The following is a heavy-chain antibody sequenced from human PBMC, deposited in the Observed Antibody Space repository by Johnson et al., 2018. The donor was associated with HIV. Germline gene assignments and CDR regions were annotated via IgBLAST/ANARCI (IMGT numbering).Heavy chain of an antibody. CDR3: AKGGVLAAGTEGYAFDI. V-gene: IGHV3-30*02. CDR2: IRYDGSNK. D-gene: IGHD6-13*01. J-gene: IGHJ3*02. Sequence: VQLVDSGGGVVQPGGSLRLSCAASGFTFSSFGMHWVRQAPGKGLEWVAFIRYDGSNKDSADSVKGRFTISRDNSKNTLYLQMNSLRAEDTAVYYCAKGGVLAAGTEGYAFDIWCQGTMVTVSS. CDR1: GFTFSSFG.